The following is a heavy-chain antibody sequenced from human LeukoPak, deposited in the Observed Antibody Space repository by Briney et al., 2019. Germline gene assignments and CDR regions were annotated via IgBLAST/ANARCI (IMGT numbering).Heavy chain of an antibody. CDR3: ARVGELLWDAFDI. V-gene: IGHV3-74*01. D-gene: IGHD1-26*01. CDR1: GFTFSSYS. Sequence: PGGSLRLSCAASGFTFSSYSMNWVRQAPGKGLVWVSRINSDGSSTSYADSVKGRFTISRDNAKNTLYLQMNSLRAEDTAVYYCARVGELLWDAFDIWGQGTMVTVSS. CDR2: INSDGSST. J-gene: IGHJ3*02.